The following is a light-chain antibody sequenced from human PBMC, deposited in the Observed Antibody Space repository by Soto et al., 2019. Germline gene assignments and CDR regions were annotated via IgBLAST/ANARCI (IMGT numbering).Light chain of an antibody. CDR1: QSVSSSY. J-gene: IGKJ1*01. CDR3: HQYGSSRT. V-gene: IGKV3-20*01. CDR2: GAS. Sequence: EIVLTQSPGTLSLSRGERATLSCRASQSVSSSYLAWYQQKPGQAPRLLMYGASSRATGIPDRFSGSGSGTDFTPTISRLEPEDFAVYYCHQYGSSRTFGQGTKVDIK.